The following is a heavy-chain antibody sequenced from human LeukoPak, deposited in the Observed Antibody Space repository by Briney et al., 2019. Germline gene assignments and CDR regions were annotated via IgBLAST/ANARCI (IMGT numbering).Heavy chain of an antibody. V-gene: IGHV3-48*04. Sequence: GGSLRLSCVGSGFIFSSYSMNWVRQAPGKGLEWVSYINSSNGSIYYADSVKGRFTISRDNAKNSLYLQMNSLRAEDTAVYYCAPAPYYYDNSGAYWGQGTLVTVSS. J-gene: IGHJ4*02. CDR2: INSSNGSI. CDR3: APAPYYYDNSGAY. CDR1: GFIFSSYS. D-gene: IGHD3-22*01.